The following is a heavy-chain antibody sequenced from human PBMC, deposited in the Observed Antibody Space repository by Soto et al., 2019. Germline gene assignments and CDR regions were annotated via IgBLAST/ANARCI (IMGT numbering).Heavy chain of an antibody. CDR1: GFTFSNAW. CDR3: TTHHGDPYCGGDCYSGVGY. D-gene: IGHD2-21*02. Sequence: EVQLVESGGGLVKPGGSLRLSCAASGFTFSNAWMSWVRQAPGKGLEWVGRIKSKTDGGTTDYAAPVKGRFIISRDDSKNTLYLQMNSLKTEDTAVYYCTTHHGDPYCGGDCYSGVGYWGQGTLVTVSS. J-gene: IGHJ4*02. V-gene: IGHV3-15*01. CDR2: IKSKTDGGTT.